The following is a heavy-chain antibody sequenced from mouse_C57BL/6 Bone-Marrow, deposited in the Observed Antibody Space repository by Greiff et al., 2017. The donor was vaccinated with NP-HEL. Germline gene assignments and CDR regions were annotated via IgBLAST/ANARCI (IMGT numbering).Heavy chain of an antibody. Sequence: QVQLQQPGAELVRPGTSVKLSCKASGYTFTSYWMHWVKQRPGQGLEWIGVIDPSDSYTNYNQKFKGKATLTVDPHSSTAYMQLSSLTSEDSAVYYCARSYYYASGCFDYWGQGTTLTVSS. CDR3: ARSYYYASGCFDY. CDR1: GYTFTSYW. D-gene: IGHD1-1*01. CDR2: IDPSDSYT. V-gene: IGHV1-59*01. J-gene: IGHJ2*01.